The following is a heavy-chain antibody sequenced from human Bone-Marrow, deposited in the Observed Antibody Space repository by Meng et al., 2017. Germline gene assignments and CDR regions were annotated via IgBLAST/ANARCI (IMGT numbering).Heavy chain of an antibody. V-gene: IGHV4-59*08. CDR1: GGSISSYY. CDR2: IYYSGST. CDR3: ATGGDTAMATIDY. J-gene: IGHJ4*02. D-gene: IGHD5-18*01. Sequence: SETLSLTCTVSGGSISSYYWSWIRQPPGKGLEWIGYIYYSGSTYYNPSLKSRVTISVDTSKNQFSLKLSSATAADTAVYYCATGGDTAMATIDYWVQGTLVTVSS.